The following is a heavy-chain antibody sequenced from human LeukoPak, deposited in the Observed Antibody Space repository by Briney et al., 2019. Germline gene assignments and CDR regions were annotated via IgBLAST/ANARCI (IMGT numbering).Heavy chain of an antibody. J-gene: IGHJ4*02. V-gene: IGHV4-39*07. CDR1: GGSISSGSYY. D-gene: IGHD1-7*01. Sequence: SETLSLTCTVSGGSISSGSYYWSWIRQPPGKGLEWIGSIYHSGSTYYNPSLKSRVTISVDTSKNQFSLKLSSVTAADTAVYYCARENWNYTPFDYWGQGTLVTVSS. CDR3: ARENWNYTPFDY. CDR2: IYHSGST.